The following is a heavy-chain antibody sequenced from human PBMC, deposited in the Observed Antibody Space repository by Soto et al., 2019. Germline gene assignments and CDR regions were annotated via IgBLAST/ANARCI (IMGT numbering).Heavy chain of an antibody. CDR2: IYYSGST. V-gene: IGHV4-59*01. D-gene: IGHD2-21*02. J-gene: IGHJ4*02. Sequence: SETLSLTCTVSGGSISSYYWSWIRQPPGKGLEWIGYIYYSGSTNYNPSLKSRVTISVDTSKNQFSLKLSSVTAADTAVYYCARSRSYDFPFDYWGQGTLVTVSS. CDR1: GGSISSYY. CDR3: ARSRSYDFPFDY.